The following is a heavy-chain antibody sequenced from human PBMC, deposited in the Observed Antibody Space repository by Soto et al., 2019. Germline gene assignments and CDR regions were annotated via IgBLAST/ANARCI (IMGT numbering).Heavy chain of an antibody. D-gene: IGHD3-16*01. J-gene: IGHJ4*02. CDR1: GGSISSSSYY. V-gene: IGHV4-39*01. CDR2: IYYSGST. Sequence: QLQLQESGPGLVKPSETLSLTCTVSGGSISSSSYYWGWIRQPPGKGLEWIGSIYYSGSTYYNPSLKSRVTISVDTSKNQFSLKLSSVTAADTAVYYCARSSPLRLWDYWGQGTLVTVSS. CDR3: ARSSPLRLWDY.